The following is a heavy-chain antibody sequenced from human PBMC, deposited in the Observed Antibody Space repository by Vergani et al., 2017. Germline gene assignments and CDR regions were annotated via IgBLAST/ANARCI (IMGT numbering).Heavy chain of an antibody. Sequence: EVQLLESGGGSAQPGESLRLSCVASGFTFSSYSMNWVRQAPGKGLEWVSSISSSSSYIYYADSVKGRFTISRDNAKNSLYLQMNSLRAEDTAVYYCARDLFYYDSSGYYSGFFDYWGQGTLVTVSS. J-gene: IGHJ4*02. D-gene: IGHD3-22*01. CDR1: GFTFSSYS. V-gene: IGHV3-21*01. CDR3: ARDLFYYDSSGYYSGFFDY. CDR2: ISSSSSYI.